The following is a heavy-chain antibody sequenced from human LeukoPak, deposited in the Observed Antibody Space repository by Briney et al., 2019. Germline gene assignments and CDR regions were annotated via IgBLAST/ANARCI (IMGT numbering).Heavy chain of an antibody. Sequence: SHTLSLTCAVSGDSFSSNSAAWNWLRQSPSRGLEWLGSTYYRSKWYHDYAVSTKSRITINPDTSKNQFSLQLNSVTPEDTAVYYCARRQIAAADYYYYYGMDVWGQGTTVTVSS. V-gene: IGHV6-1*01. CDR3: ARRQIAAADYYYYYGMDV. CDR1: GDSFSSNSAA. J-gene: IGHJ6*02. CDR2: TYYRSKWYH. D-gene: IGHD6-13*01.